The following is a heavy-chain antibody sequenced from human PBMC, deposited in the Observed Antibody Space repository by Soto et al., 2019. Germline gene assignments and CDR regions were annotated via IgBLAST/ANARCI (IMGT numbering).Heavy chain of an antibody. D-gene: IGHD2-2*01. CDR1: GFTFSSYS. Sequence: PGGSLRLSCAASGFTFSSYSMNWVLQAPGKGLERVSSISSSSSYIYYADSVKGRFTISRDNAKNSLYLQMNSLRAEDTAVYYCARDTAHVVPAAISAGTKVGNYYYYYYMDVWGKGTTVTVSS. CDR2: ISSSSSYI. J-gene: IGHJ6*03. V-gene: IGHV3-21*01. CDR3: ARDTAHVVPAAISAGTKVGNYYYYYYMDV.